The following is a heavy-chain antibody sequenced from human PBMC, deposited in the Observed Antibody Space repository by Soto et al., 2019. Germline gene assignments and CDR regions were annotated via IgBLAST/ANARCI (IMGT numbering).Heavy chain of an antibody. J-gene: IGHJ1*01. V-gene: IGHV1-69*13. D-gene: IGHD6-13*01. CDR1: GGTFSSYA. CDR3: ASIAAAGTTLFHH. Sequence: GASVQVSCKASGGTFSSYAISWVRQAPGQGLEWMGGIIPIFGTANYAQKFQGRVTITADESTSTAYMELSSLRSEDTAGYYCASIAAAGTTLFHHSGQGSLVTVSS. CDR2: IIPIFGTA.